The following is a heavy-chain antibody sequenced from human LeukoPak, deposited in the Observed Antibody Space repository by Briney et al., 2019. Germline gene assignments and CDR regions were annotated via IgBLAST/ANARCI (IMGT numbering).Heavy chain of an antibody. Sequence: GGSLRLSCEGSGFTFSNYWMSWVRQAPGKGLEWVANIQQHGSETYYGDSVKGRFTISRDNAKNSLYLQMNSLKAEDTAVYYCATYSSSNGREFQYWGQGTLVTVSS. D-gene: IGHD2-2*01. CDR2: IQQHGSET. CDR3: ATYSSSNGREFQY. CDR1: GFTFSNYW. V-gene: IGHV3-7*01. J-gene: IGHJ1*01.